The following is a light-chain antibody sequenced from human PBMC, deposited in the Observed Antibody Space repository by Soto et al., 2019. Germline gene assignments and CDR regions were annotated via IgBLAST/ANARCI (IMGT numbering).Light chain of an antibody. Sequence: QLVLTQSPSASASLGASVKLTCTLSSGHSNYAIAWHQQQPERGPRYLMRVNSDGSHSKGDGIPDRFSGSSSGAERYLTISSLQSEDEADYYCQTWGPGFRVFGGGTKLTVL. V-gene: IGLV4-69*01. CDR3: QTWGPGFRV. CDR1: SGHSNYA. J-gene: IGLJ2*01. CDR2: VNSDGSH.